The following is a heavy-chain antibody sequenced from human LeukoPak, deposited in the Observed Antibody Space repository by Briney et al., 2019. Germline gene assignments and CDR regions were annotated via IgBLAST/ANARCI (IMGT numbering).Heavy chain of an antibody. CDR1: GFTFTNYG. V-gene: IGHV3-30*18. Sequence: RAGRSLRLSCAASGFTFTNYGMHWVGQAPGKGREGVAVLTSDATNNKYADSVKGRFTISRENSKNTLYLQMNSLRGEDTAVYYCAKGRVWFGELLFTMDVWGQGTTVTVSS. J-gene: IGHJ6*02. CDR3: AKGRVWFGELLFTMDV. CDR2: LTSDATNN. D-gene: IGHD3-10*01.